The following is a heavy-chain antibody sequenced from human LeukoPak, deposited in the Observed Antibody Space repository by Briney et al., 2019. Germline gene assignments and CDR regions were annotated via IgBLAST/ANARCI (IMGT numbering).Heavy chain of an antibody. CDR2: INHSGSA. Sequence: SETLSLTCAVYGESFSGYYWSWIRQPPGKGLEWIGEINHSGSANYNPSLKSRVTISVDTSTNQFSLKLSSVTAADTAVYYCARDLKLAVTGTRGTAVDPWGQGTLVTVSS. J-gene: IGHJ5*02. CDR1: GESFSGYY. V-gene: IGHV4-34*01. D-gene: IGHD6-19*01. CDR3: ARDLKLAVTGTRGTAVDP.